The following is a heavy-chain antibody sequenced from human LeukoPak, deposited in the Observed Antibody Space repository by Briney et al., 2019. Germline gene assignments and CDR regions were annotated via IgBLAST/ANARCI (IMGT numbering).Heavy chain of an antibody. Sequence: SVKVSCKASGGTFSSYAISWVRQAPGQGLEWMGGIIPIFGTANYAQKFQGRVTITADESTSTAYMELSSLRSEDTAVYYCARGDIVATIERYYFDYWGQGTLVTVSS. CDR1: GGTFSSYA. V-gene: IGHV1-69*13. CDR3: ARGDIVATIERYYFDY. CDR2: IIPIFGTA. J-gene: IGHJ4*02. D-gene: IGHD5-12*01.